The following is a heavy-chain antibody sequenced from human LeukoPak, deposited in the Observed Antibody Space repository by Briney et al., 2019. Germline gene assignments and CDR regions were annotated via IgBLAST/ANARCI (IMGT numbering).Heavy chain of an antibody. CDR2: INPNSGGT. Sequence: GASVKVSCKASGYTFTGYYMHWVRQAPGQGLEWMGWINPNSGGTNYAQKFQGRVTMTRDTSISTAYMELSRLRSDDTAVYYWARAGDLYGGGGTGYWGQGTLVTVSS. CDR3: ARAGDLYGGGGTGY. D-gene: IGHD2-8*02. V-gene: IGHV1-2*02. CDR1: GYTFTGYY. J-gene: IGHJ4*02.